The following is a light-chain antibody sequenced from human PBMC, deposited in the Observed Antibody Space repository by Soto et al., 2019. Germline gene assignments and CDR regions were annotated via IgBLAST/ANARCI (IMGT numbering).Light chain of an antibody. CDR3: QQYGSSPGT. Sequence: EIVLTQSPGTLSSSPGERATLSCRASQTVTRNYLAWYQQKPGQAPRLLFFGASIRATGLPDRFSGGGSGTDFTLTISRLEPEDFAVYYCQQYGSSPGTFVQGTKVEVK. CDR1: QTVTRNY. J-gene: IGKJ1*01. V-gene: IGKV3-20*01. CDR2: GAS.